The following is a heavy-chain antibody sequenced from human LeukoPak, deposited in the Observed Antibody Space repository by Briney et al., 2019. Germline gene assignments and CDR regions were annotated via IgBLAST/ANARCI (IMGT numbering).Heavy chain of an antibody. J-gene: IGHJ4*02. CDR3: AKDMGQD. V-gene: IGHV3-48*04. CDR2: ITSSSSAV. Sequence: PGGSLRPSCAASGFTFYTYSMNWVRQAPGKGLEWVAYITSSSSAVYYADSVKGRFTISRDNAKNSLYLQMNSLRAEDTALYYCAKDMGQDWGQGTLVTVSS. CDR1: GFTFYTYS. D-gene: IGHD1-26*01.